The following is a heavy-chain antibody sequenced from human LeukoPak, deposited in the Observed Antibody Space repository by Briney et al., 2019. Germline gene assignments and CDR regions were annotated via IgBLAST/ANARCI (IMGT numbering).Heavy chain of an antibody. CDR1: GFTFSSYD. CDR3: AKDLYYYTY. D-gene: IGHD3-10*01. Sequence: GGSLRLSCAASGFTFSSYDMIWVRQAPGKGLEWVSSISGSGTYTYYADSVKGRFTISRDNSKNTLYLQMNSLRAEDTAVYYCAKDLYYYTYWGQGTLVTVSS. V-gene: IGHV3-23*01. CDR2: ISGSGTYT. J-gene: IGHJ4*02.